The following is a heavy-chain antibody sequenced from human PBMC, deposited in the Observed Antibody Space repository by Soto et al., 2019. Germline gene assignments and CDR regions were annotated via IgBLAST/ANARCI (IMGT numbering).Heavy chain of an antibody. J-gene: IGHJ4*02. Sequence: QVQLVQSGAEVKKPGSSVKVSCKASGGTLSSFAISWVRQAPGQGLEWIGDIIPLWGSTSYAQKFQGRVTITADESTNTAYMELNGLRSEDTAVYYCARDSSSWYFFDYWGQGTLVTVSS. CDR2: IIPLWGST. CDR1: GGTLSSFA. V-gene: IGHV1-69*01. CDR3: ARDSSSWYFFDY. D-gene: IGHD6-13*01.